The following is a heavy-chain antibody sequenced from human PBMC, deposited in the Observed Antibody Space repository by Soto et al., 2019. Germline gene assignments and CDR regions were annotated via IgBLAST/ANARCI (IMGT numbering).Heavy chain of an antibody. Sequence: EVQLVESGGGLVQPGGSLRLSCAASGFTFSSYWMSWVRQAPGKGLEWVANINQDGSEKFYVDSEKGRFTISRDNAKKSLYLQMNTLRVEDTAVYYCVRDGSSSWYSYYYNGMDVWGQGTTVTVSS. CDR3: VRDGSSSWYSYYYNGMDV. J-gene: IGHJ6*02. CDR1: GFTFSSYW. V-gene: IGHV3-7*05. CDR2: INQDGSEK. D-gene: IGHD6-13*01.